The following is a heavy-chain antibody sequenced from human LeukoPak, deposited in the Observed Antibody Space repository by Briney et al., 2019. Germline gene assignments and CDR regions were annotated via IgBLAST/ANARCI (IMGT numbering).Heavy chain of an antibody. Sequence: GGSLRLSCAASGFTFSSYSMNWVRQAPGKGLESVSFISRSSSNIYYADSGKGRFTISRDKANHSLYLQMNSLRAEDTAVYYCAREGYCSSTSSYKNAFDIWGQGTMVTVSS. CDR2: ISRSSSNI. D-gene: IGHD2-2*02. CDR1: GFTFSSYS. J-gene: IGHJ3*02. CDR3: AREGYCSSTSSYKNAFDI. V-gene: IGHV3-48*01.